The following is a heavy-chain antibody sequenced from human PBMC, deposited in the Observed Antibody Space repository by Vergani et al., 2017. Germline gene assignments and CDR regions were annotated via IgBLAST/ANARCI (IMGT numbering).Heavy chain of an antibody. CDR2: INPIDSKI. Sequence: EVMLVQSAAEVKKSGESLKISCKYSESSFISNEIAGVRQMSGKGLQWMGNINPIDSKIAYSPSFQGQSIMSLDKSITTAYLRWRSLKASDTAIYYCTRHVPCGDGACLHFDHWGQGTQVTVSS. CDR3: TRHVPCGDGACLHFDH. D-gene: IGHD2-21*01. J-gene: IGHJ4*02. V-gene: IGHV5-51*01. CDR1: ESSFISNE.